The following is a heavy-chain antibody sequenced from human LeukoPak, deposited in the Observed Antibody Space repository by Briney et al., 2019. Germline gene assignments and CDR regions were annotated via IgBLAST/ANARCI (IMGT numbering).Heavy chain of an antibody. CDR3: ARVGGGDYPHSDYYYMDV. D-gene: IGHD4-17*01. CDR1: GFTFSSYG. J-gene: IGHJ6*03. V-gene: IGHV3-30*02. Sequence: GGSLRLSCAASGFTFSSYGMHWVRQAPGKGLEWVAFIRYDGSNKYYADSVKGRFTISRDNSKNTLYLQMNSLRAEDTAVYYCARVGGGDYPHSDYYYMDVWGKGTTVTVSS. CDR2: IRYDGSNK.